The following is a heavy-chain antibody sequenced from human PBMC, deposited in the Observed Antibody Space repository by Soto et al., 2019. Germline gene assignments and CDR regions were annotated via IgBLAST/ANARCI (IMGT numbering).Heavy chain of an antibody. D-gene: IGHD1-26*01. CDR2: IIPILGIA. CDR1: GGTFSSYT. Sequence: GASVKVSCKASGGTFSSYTISWVRQAPGQGLEWMGRIIPILGIANYAQKFQGRVTITADKSTSTAYMELSSLRSEDTAVYYCARDRIGSGSEYDAFDIWGQGTMVPVSS. V-gene: IGHV1-69*04. J-gene: IGHJ3*02. CDR3: ARDRIGSGSEYDAFDI.